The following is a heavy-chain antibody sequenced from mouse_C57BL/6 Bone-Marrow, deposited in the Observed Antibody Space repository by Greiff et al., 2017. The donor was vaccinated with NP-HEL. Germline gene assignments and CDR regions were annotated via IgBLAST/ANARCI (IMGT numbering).Heavy chain of an antibody. J-gene: IGHJ2*01. V-gene: IGHV7-3*01. Sequence: EVMLVESGGGLVQPGGSLSLSCAASGFTFTDYYMSWVRQPPGKALEWLGFIRNKANGYTTEYSASVKGRFTISRDNSQSILYLQMNALRAEDSATYYCARWDYGYFDYWGQGTTLTVSS. CDR1: GFTFTDYY. CDR2: IRNKANGYTT. CDR3: ARWDYGYFDY. D-gene: IGHD1-1*01.